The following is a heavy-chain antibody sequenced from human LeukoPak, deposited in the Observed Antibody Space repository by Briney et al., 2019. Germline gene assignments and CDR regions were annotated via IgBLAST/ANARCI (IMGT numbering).Heavy chain of an antibody. Sequence: ASVKVSCKASGYTFTSYDIIWVRQATGQGLEWRGWMNPNSGNTGYAQKFQGRVTMTRNTSISTAYMELSSLRSEDTAVYYCARLSGSGRSCYSDYWGQGTLVTVSS. D-gene: IGHD2-15*01. J-gene: IGHJ4*02. CDR2: MNPNSGNT. V-gene: IGHV1-8*01. CDR3: ARLSGSGRSCYSDY. CDR1: GYTFTSYD.